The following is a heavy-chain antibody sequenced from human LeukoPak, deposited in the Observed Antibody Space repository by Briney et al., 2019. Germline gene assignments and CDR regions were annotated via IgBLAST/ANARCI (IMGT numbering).Heavy chain of an antibody. CDR1: GFTFSSYG. CDR2: ISSSSSTI. D-gene: IGHD2-15*01. CDR3: ASGYCSGGSCYSTGY. Sequence: GGSLRLSCAASGFTFSSYGMHWVRQAPGKGLEWVSYISSSSSTIYYADSVKGRFTISRDNAKNSLYLQMNSLRAEDTAVYYCASGYCSGGSCYSTGYWGQGTLVTVSS. J-gene: IGHJ4*02. V-gene: IGHV3-48*01.